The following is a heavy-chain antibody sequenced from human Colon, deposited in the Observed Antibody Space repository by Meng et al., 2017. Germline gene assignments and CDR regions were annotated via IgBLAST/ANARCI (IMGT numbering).Heavy chain of an antibody. CDR3: ARGNRGYFYGMDV. D-gene: IGHD1-14*01. CDR1: GFAFSNYG. Sequence: GESLKISCSASGFAFSNYGFHWVRQAPGKGLEWVAGIWYDGTKKSYVDSVKGRFTISRDNSKSTFYLQMNSLSAEDTAIYYCARGNRGYFYGMDVWGQGTKVTVSS. CDR2: IWYDGTKK. J-gene: IGHJ6*02. V-gene: IGHV3-33*01.